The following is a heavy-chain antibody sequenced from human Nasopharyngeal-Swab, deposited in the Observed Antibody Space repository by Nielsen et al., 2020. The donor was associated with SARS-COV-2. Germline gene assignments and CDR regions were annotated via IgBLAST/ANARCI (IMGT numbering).Heavy chain of an antibody. CDR2: ISYDGSNK. CDR1: GFTFSSYA. V-gene: IGHV3-30-3*01. J-gene: IGHJ5*02. Sequence: GGSLRLSCAASGFTFSSYAMHWVRQAPGKGLEWEAVISYDGSNKYYADSVKGRFTISRDNSKNTLYLQMNSLRAEDTAVYYCARERVAWIVVVVAGREFDPWGQGTLVTVSS. D-gene: IGHD2-15*01. CDR3: ARERVAWIVVVVAGREFDP.